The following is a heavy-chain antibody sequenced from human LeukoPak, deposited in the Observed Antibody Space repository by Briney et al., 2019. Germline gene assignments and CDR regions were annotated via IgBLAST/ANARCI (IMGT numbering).Heavy chain of an antibody. CDR2: IYYSGST. CDR3: ARHVSSNGDYALDY. Sequence: SETLSLTCTVSGGSISSYYWSWIRQPPGEGLEWIGYIYYSGSTNYNPSLRSRVTISLDTSKNQFSLRLTSVTAADTAVYYCARHVSSNGDYALDYWGQGSLVTVSS. CDR1: GGSISSYY. V-gene: IGHV4-59*01. D-gene: IGHD4-17*01. J-gene: IGHJ4*02.